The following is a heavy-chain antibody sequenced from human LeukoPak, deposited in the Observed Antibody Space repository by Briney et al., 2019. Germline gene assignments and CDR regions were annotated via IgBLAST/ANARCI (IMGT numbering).Heavy chain of an antibody. CDR3: ARAPPYSSGWYFQH. CDR2: IYTSGST. Sequence: SETLSLTCTVSGGSISGGSYYWSWIRQPAGEGLEWIGRIYTSGSTNYNPSLKSRVTMSIDTSKNQFSLRLSSVTAADTAVYYCARAPPYSSGWYFQHWGQGTLVTVSS. CDR1: GGSISGGSYY. V-gene: IGHV4-61*02. J-gene: IGHJ1*01. D-gene: IGHD6-19*01.